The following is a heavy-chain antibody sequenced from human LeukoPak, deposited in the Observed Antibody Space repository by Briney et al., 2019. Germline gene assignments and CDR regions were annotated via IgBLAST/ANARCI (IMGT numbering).Heavy chain of an antibody. V-gene: IGHV3-21*01. J-gene: IGHJ4*02. CDR1: GFTFGSYS. Sequence: GGSLRLSCAASGFTFGSYSMNWVRQAPGKGLEWVSYMSSSSSYIYYADSVKGRFTISRDNAKNSLYLQMNSLRAEDTAVYYCARDIDILTGFDYWGQGTLVTVSS. D-gene: IGHD3-9*01. CDR2: MSSSSSYI. CDR3: ARDIDILTGFDY.